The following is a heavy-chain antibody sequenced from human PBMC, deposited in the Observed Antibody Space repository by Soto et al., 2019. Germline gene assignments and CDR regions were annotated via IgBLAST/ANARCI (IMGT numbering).Heavy chain of an antibody. D-gene: IGHD6-13*01. V-gene: IGHV3-23*01. J-gene: IGHJ3*02. CDR1: GFTFSSYA. CDR3: AKDSPEYSSSWYAPDAFDI. CDR2: ISGSGGST. Sequence: GGSLRLSCAASGFTFSSYAMSWVRQAPGKGLEWVSAISGSGGSTYYADSVKGRFTISRDNSKNMLYLQMNSLRAEDTAVYYCAKDSPEYSSSWYAPDAFDIWDQGTMVTVSS.